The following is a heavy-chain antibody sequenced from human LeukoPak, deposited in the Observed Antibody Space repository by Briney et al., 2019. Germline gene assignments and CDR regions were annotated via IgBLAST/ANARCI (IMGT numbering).Heavy chain of an antibody. CDR1: GFTFSSYS. Sequence: GGSLRLSCAASGFTFSSYSMNWVRQAPGKGLEWVSYISSSSSTIYYADSVKGRFTISRDNAKNSLYLQMNSLRAEDTAVYYCASVDCSSTSCYTDYWGQGTLVTVSS. CDR2: ISSSSSTI. V-gene: IGHV3-48*01. CDR3: ASVDCSSTSCYTDY. D-gene: IGHD2-2*02. J-gene: IGHJ4*02.